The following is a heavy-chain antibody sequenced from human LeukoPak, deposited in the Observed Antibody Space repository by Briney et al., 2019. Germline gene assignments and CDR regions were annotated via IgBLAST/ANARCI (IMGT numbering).Heavy chain of an antibody. D-gene: IGHD2-2*01. J-gene: IGHJ5*02. Sequence: SQTLSLTCAISGDTVSGNSVTGNSIRQSPSRGLGWLGRTYYRSTRYNDYAVSARGRITVNPDTSKNQFSLHLNSVTPEDTAVYYCARRLTQYDCFDPWGQGILVTVSS. CDR2: TYYRSTRYN. V-gene: IGHV6-1*01. CDR1: GDTVSGNSVT. CDR3: ARRLTQYDCFDP.